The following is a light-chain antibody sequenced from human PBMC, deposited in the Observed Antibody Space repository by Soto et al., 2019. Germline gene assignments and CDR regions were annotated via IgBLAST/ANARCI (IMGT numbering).Light chain of an antibody. Sequence: QSALTQLAAVSGSPGQSISISWTGASGAVVTSNYLSWYQQHPGKAPKPMIYEVSHRPSGVPNLFSGSQSGNTASLTISGPRAEDEADYYCSSYKSNGVYVFGTGTKVTVL. J-gene: IGLJ1*01. CDR3: SSYKSNGVYV. CDR2: EVS. CDR1: SGAVVTSNY. V-gene: IGLV2-14*01.